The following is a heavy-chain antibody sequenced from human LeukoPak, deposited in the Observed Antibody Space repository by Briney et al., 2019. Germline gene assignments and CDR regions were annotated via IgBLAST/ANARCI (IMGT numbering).Heavy chain of an antibody. D-gene: IGHD2-2*01. CDR1: GFTFSSYG. Sequence: PGGSLRLSCAASGFTFSSYGMHWVRQAPGKGLEWVAFIRYDGSNKYFADSVKGRFTISRDNSKNTLYLQMNSLRAEDTAVYYCAKGDCSSTSCYRPSDYWGQGTLVTVSS. CDR3: AKGDCSSTSCYRPSDY. CDR2: IRYDGSNK. V-gene: IGHV3-30*02. J-gene: IGHJ4*02.